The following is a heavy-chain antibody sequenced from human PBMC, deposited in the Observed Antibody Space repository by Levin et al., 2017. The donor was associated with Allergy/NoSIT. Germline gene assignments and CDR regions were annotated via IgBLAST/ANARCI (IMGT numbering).Heavy chain of an antibody. J-gene: IGHJ5*02. CDR3: ARDLSPYGDYTRLFDP. CDR1: GYSISSGYY. V-gene: IGHV4-38-2*02. D-gene: IGHD4-17*01. CDR2: IYHSGST. Sequence: SETLSLTCAVSGYSISSGYYWGWIRQPPGKGLEWIGSIYHSGSTYYNPSLKSRVTISVDTSKNQFSLKLSSVTAADTAVYYCARDLSPYGDYTRLFDPWGQGTLVTVSS.